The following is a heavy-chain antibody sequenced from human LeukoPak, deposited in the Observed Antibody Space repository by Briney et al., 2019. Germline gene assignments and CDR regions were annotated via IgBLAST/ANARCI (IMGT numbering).Heavy chain of an antibody. V-gene: IGHV4-4*07. CDR3: AREDTSMAPYY. D-gene: IGHD5-18*01. Sequence: PSETLSLTCTVSGGSISSYHWSWIRQPAGKGLEWIGRIYVSGNTNYNPSLKSRVTMSVDTSKNQFSLKLSSVTAADTAVYYCAREDTSMAPYYWGQGTLVTVSS. CDR1: GGSISSYH. CDR2: IYVSGNT. J-gene: IGHJ4*02.